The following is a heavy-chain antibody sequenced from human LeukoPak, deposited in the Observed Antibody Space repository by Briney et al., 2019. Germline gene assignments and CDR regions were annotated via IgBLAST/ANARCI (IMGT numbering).Heavy chain of an antibody. V-gene: IGHV1-69*04. CDR2: IIPILGIA. CDR1: GGTFTSYA. J-gene: IGHJ4*02. Sequence: SVKVSCKASGGTFTSYAISWVRQAPGQGLEWMGRIIPILGIANYAQKFQGRVTITADKSTSTAYMELNSLRSEDTAVYYCARDSDGPTDNPPDYWGQGTLVTVSS. CDR3: ARDSDGPTDNPPDY.